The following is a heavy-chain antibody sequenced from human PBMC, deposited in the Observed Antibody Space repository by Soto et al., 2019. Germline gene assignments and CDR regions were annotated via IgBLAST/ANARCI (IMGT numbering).Heavy chain of an antibody. CDR3: ARGHDYGELAFDY. J-gene: IGHJ4*02. CDR1: GGSISSGGYY. D-gene: IGHD4-17*01. V-gene: IGHV4-31*03. CDR2: IYYSGST. Sequence: QVQLQESGPGLVKPSQTLSLTCTVSGGSISSGGYYWSWIRQHPVKGLEWIGYIYYSGSTYYNPSLKSRVTISVDTSKNQYSLKMSSVTAADTAVYYCARGHDYGELAFDYWGQGTLVTVSS.